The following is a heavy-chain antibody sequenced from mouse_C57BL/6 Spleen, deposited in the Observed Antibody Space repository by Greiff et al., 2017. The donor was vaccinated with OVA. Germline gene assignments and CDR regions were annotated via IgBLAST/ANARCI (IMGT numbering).Heavy chain of an antibody. V-gene: IGHV1-81*01. Sequence: QVQLKQSGAELARPGASVKLSCKASGYTFTSYGISWVKQRTGQGLEWIGEIYPRSGNTYYNEKFKGKATLTADKSSSTAYMELRSLTSEDSAVYFCARGYSNYVYAMDYWGQGTSVTVSS. CDR2: IYPRSGNT. J-gene: IGHJ4*01. CDR1: GYTFTSYG. D-gene: IGHD2-5*01. CDR3: ARGYSNYVYAMDY.